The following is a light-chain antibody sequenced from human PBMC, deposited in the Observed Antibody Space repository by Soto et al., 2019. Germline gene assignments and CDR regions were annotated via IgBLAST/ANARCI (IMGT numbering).Light chain of an antibody. CDR3: QQRSNWL. CDR2: DTS. CDR1: QSVSRY. J-gene: IGKJ3*01. Sequence: EIVLTQSPATLSLSHRERATLSCRASQSVSRYLAWYQQKPGQAPRLLIYDTSNGATGIPARFSGSGSGTDFTLTISSLEPEDFAVYYCQQRSNWLVGPGTKVDI. V-gene: IGKV3-11*01.